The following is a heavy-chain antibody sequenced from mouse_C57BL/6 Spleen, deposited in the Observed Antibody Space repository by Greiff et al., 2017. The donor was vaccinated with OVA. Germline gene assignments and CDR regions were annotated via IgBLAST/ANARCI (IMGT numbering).Heavy chain of an antibody. Sequence: QVQLQQSGPGLVAPSQSLSITCTVSGFSLTSYGVDWVRQSPGKGLEWLGVIWGGGSTNYNSDLMSRLSISKDNSKSQVFLKMNSMQTDDTDMYYCAIRDYGSSYYAMDYWGQGTSVTVSS. CDR2: IWGGGST. V-gene: IGHV2-9*01. CDR3: AIRDYGSSYYAMDY. CDR1: GFSLTSYG. D-gene: IGHD1-1*01. J-gene: IGHJ4*01.